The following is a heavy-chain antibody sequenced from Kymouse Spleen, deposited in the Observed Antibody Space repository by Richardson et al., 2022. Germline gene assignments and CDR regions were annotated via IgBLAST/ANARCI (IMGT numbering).Heavy chain of an antibody. CDR3: ARDGDYYGSGSSYYYYYGMDV. CDR1: GFTFSSYG. D-gene: IGHD3-10*01. J-gene: IGHJ6*02. V-gene: IGHV3-33*01. CDR2: IWYDGSNK. Sequence: QVQLVESGGGVVQPGRSLRLSCAASGFTFSSYGMHWVRQAPGKGLEWVAVIWYDGSNKYYADSVKGRFTISRDNSKNTLYLQMNSLRAEDTAVYYCARDGDYYGSGSSYYYYYGMDVWGQGTTVTVSS.